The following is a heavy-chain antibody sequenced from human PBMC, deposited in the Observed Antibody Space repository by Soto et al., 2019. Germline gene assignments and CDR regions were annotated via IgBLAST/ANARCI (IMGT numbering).Heavy chain of an antibody. Sequence: QVQLVESGGGVVQPGRSLRLSCAASGFTFSSYAMHWVRQAPGKGLEWVAVISYDGSNKYYADSVKGRFTISRDNSKNTLYLQMNSLRAEDTAVYYCARNGLVGATGFDYWGQGTLVTVSS. CDR1: GFTFSSYA. J-gene: IGHJ4*02. CDR3: ARNGLVGATGFDY. V-gene: IGHV3-30-3*01. CDR2: ISYDGSNK. D-gene: IGHD1-26*01.